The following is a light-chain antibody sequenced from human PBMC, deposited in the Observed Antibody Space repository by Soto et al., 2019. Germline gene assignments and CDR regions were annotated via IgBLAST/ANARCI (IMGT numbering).Light chain of an antibody. CDR2: SAS. Sequence: IVLTHSLVTLSLSPGELWTLTCRASQNLGTLYLAWFQQKSGQAPRLLIYSASRRATGIPDRFTGSGSGTDFTLTINRVEPEDFAVYFCQQYAGSPRTFGQGTKVDIK. V-gene: IGKV3-20*01. CDR1: QNLGTLY. CDR3: QQYAGSPRT. J-gene: IGKJ1*01.